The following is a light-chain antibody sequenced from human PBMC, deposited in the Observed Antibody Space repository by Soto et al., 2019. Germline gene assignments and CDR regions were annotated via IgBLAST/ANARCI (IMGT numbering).Light chain of an antibody. V-gene: IGKV1-5*03. CDR1: QTISSW. Sequence: DIPMTQSPSTLSGSVGDRVTITCRASQTISSWLAWYQQKPGKAPKLLIYKASTLKSGVPSRCSGSGSGTEFTLTISSLQPDDFATYYCQHYNSYSEAFGHGTKVELK. CDR2: KAS. CDR3: QHYNSYSEA. J-gene: IGKJ1*01.